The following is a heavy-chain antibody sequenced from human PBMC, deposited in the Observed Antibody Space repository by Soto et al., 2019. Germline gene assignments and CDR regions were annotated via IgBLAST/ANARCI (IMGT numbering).Heavy chain of an antibody. CDR1: GYTFTSYG. J-gene: IGHJ4*02. V-gene: IGHV1-18*01. Sequence: QVHLVQSGAEVKKPGASVKVSCKASGYTFTSYGITWVRQAPGQGLEWMGWISAHNGNTDAAQKLQARVIETRDTSTYTAYMKLRSLRSDDTAVYNCARGRYGDYWGQGALVTVSS. CDR3: ARGRYGDY. D-gene: IGHD1-1*01. CDR2: ISAHNGNT.